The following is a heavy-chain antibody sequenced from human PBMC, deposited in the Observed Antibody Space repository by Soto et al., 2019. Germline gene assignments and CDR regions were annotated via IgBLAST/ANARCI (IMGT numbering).Heavy chain of an antibody. D-gene: IGHD3-10*01. J-gene: IGHJ6*02. CDR2: IIPIFGTA. V-gene: IGHV1-69*12. CDR1: GGTFSSYA. CDR3: AREVSYYYGSGGPLAGHYYYGMDV. Sequence: QVQLVQSGAEVKKPGSSVKVSCKASGGTFSSYAISWVRQAPGQGLEWMGGIIPIFGTANYAQKFQGRVTITAYESTSTAYMELSSLRSEDTAVYYCAREVSYYYGSGGPLAGHYYYGMDVWVQGTTVAVSS.